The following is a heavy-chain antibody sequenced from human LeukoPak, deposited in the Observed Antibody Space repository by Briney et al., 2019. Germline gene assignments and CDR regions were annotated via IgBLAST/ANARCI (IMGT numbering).Heavy chain of an antibody. CDR1: GGSFSGYY. Sequence: SETLSLTCAVYGGSFSGYYWSWIRQPPGKGLEWIGEINHSGSTDYNPSLKSRVTISVDTSKNQFSLKLSSVTAADTAVYYCARYYRWYRGWFDPWGQGTLVTVSS. J-gene: IGHJ5*02. CDR2: INHSGST. D-gene: IGHD6-13*01. CDR3: ARYYRWYRGWFDP. V-gene: IGHV4-34*01.